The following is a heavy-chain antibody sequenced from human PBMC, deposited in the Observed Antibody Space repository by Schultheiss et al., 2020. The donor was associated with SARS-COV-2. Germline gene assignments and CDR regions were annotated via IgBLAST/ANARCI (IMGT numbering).Heavy chain of an antibody. D-gene: IGHD1-26*01. Sequence: ASVKVSCKASGYTFTSYDINWVRQATGQGLEWMGWMNPNSGNTGYAQKFQGRVTMTRNTSISTAYMELSSLRSEDTAVYYCAREGETSGSYSVHFDYWGQGTLVTVSS. CDR1: GYTFTSYD. CDR3: AREGETSGSYSVHFDY. J-gene: IGHJ4*02. CDR2: MNPNSGNT. V-gene: IGHV1-8*01.